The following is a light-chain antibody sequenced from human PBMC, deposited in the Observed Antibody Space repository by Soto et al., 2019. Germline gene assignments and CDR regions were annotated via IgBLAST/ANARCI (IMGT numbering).Light chain of an antibody. CDR2: DVD. V-gene: IGLV2-14*01. CDR1: SSDVGGYDF. J-gene: IGLJ3*02. Sequence: QYALTQPASVSGSPGQSITISCTGTSSDVGGYDFVSWYQHHPGKAPKLMIYDVDNRPSGLSHRFSGSKSGNTASLTISGLQTEDEADYYCSSYTSSHTRVFGSGTKLTVL. CDR3: SSYTSSHTRV.